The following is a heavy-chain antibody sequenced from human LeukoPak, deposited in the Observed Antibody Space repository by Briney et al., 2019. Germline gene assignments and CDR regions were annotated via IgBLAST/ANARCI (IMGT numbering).Heavy chain of an antibody. D-gene: IGHD3-22*01. CDR2: ISAYNGNT. J-gene: IGHJ5*02. Sequence: ASVKVSCKASGYTFTSYGISWVRQAPGQGLEWMGWISAYNGNTNYAQKFQGRVTMTRDMSTSTVYMELSSLRSEDTAVYYCARDPPTDTSGYRFDPWGQGTLVTVSS. V-gene: IGHV1-18*01. CDR1: GYTFTSYG. CDR3: ARDPPTDTSGYRFDP.